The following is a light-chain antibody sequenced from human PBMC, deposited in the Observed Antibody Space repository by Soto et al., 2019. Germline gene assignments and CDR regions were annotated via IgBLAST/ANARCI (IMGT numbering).Light chain of an antibody. CDR2: KAS. V-gene: IGKV1-5*03. J-gene: IGKJ1*01. CDR3: QHYKSNSEA. CDR1: QTISSW. Sequence: DLQLTQSPSTLPASVGDRVTITCRASQTISSWLAWYPQQPGKAPQLLIYKASTLKSGVPSRFSCSGSGTETTLTISNLQPDDFATYYCQHYKSNSEAFGQGTKVNIK.